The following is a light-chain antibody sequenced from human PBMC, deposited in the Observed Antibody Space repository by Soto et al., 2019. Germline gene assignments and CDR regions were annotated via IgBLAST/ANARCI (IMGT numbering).Light chain of an antibody. CDR2: GVS. Sequence: EIVLTQSPVTLSLSPGERATLSCRASQSVSSSYLAWYQQKPGQTPRLLIFGVSTRAAGIPDRFSGSGSGTEFTLTISSLQPDDFATYYCQHYNSYSEAFGQGTKVDIK. J-gene: IGKJ1*01. CDR1: QSVSSSY. CDR3: QHYNSYSEA. V-gene: IGKV3-20*01.